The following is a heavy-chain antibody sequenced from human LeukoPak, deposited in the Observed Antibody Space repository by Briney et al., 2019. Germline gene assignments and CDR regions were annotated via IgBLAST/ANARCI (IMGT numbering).Heavy chain of an antibody. CDR1: RGSIIGYY. CDR2: MYYSGTT. J-gene: IGHJ4*02. CDR3: ARVGFWSGSYTGYFDY. Sequence: PSETLSLTCTVSRGSIIGYYWTWIRQPPGKGLQWIGYMYYSGTTKYNPSLKSRVTTSMDTSKNQFSLKVNSVTAADTAAYYCARVGFWSGSYTGYFDYWGQGALVTVSS. V-gene: IGHV4-59*12. D-gene: IGHD3-3*01.